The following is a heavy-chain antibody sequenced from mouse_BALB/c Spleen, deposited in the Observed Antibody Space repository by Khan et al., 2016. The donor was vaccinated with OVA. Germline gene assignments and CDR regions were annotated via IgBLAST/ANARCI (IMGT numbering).Heavy chain of an antibody. J-gene: IGHJ3*01. Sequence: QVQLQQSGAELARPGASVKLSCKASGYTFTDYYINWVKQRTGQGLEWIGEISPGSGDSYYNERFKDKATLTADKSSSTAYMQLSSLTSEASAVYFCARSNYFCCTFAYWGQGTLVTVSA. CDR3: ARSNYFCCTFAY. D-gene: IGHD2-5*01. V-gene: IGHV1-77*01. CDR1: GYTFTDYY. CDR2: ISPGSGDS.